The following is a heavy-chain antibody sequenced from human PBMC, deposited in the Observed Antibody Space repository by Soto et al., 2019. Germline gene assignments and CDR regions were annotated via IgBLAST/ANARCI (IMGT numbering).Heavy chain of an antibody. CDR1: VGSISSGYYY. CDR3: ACSSLYGMDV. CDR2: LYYSGNT. J-gene: IGHJ6*02. Sequence: TLALTCHVSVGSISSGYYYWSWILQPPGEGVEWMGKLYYSGNTYYNPSLKIRHLISIHTSKNQLSLEVRTVTAADAAVYYCACSSLYGMDVWGQGTTVTVSS. V-gene: IGHV4-30-4*01. D-gene: IGHD3-10*02.